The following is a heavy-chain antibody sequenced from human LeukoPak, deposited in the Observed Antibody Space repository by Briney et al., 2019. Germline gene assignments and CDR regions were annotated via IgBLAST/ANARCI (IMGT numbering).Heavy chain of an antibody. CDR2: INPSGGST. V-gene: IGHV1-46*03. J-gene: IGHJ6*03. CDR1: GYTFTSYY. Sequence: GASVKVSCKASGYTFTSYYMHWVRQAPGQGLEWMGIINPSGGSTSYAQKFQGRVTMTRDTSTSTVYMELSSLRSEDTAVYYCASGRENDYYGSGSYDYYYYYMDVWGKGTTVTVSS. D-gene: IGHD3-10*01. CDR3: ASGRENDYYGSGSYDYYYYYMDV.